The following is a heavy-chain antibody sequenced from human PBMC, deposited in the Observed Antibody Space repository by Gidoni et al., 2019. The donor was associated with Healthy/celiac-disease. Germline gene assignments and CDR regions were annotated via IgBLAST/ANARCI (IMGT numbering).Heavy chain of an antibody. CDR1: GFTFSSYW. CDR3: ASRYCSSTSCSVDY. CDR2: INSAGSST. V-gene: IGHV3-74*01. D-gene: IGHD2-2*01. Sequence: EVQLVESGGGLVQPGGSLRLSCAASGFTFSSYWMHWVRQAPGKGLVWVSRINSAGSSTSYADSVKGRFTISRDNAKNTLYLQMNSLRAEDTAVYYCASRYCSSTSCSVDYWGQGTLVTVSS. J-gene: IGHJ4*02.